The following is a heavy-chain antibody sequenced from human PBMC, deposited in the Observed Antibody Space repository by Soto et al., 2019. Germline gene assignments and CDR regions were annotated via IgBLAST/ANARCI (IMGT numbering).Heavy chain of an antibody. J-gene: IGHJ4*02. D-gene: IGHD2-21*02. CDR2: ISFDGISK. V-gene: IGHV3-30-3*01. Sequence: GGSLRLSCAVSGFTFRNYAMHWVRQAPGKGLEWMAFISFDGISKYYADSVQGRFTISRDNSKNTVYLQMDNLRPEDTAVYFCTRDVFSCGDSCYDDSWGQGTLVTVSS. CDR1: GFTFRNYA. CDR3: TRDVFSCGDSCYDDS.